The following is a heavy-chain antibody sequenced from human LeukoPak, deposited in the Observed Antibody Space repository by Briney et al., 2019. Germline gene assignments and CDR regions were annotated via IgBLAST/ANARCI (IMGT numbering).Heavy chain of an antibody. CDR2: IIPIFGTA. J-gene: IGHJ5*02. CDR3: ARDSSGASWFDP. Sequence: ASVKVSCKASGGTFSSYAISWVRQAPGQGLEWMGGIIPIFGTANYAQKFQGRVTITADESTSTAYMELSSLRSEDTAVYYCARDSSGASWFDPWGQGTLVTVSS. V-gene: IGHV1-69*01. D-gene: IGHD3-22*01. CDR1: GGTFSSYA.